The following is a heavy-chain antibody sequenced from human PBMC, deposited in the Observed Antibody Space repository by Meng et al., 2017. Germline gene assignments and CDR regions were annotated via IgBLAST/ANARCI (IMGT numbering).Heavy chain of an antibody. CDR2: ISSSGSTI. CDR1: GFTFSSYW. V-gene: IGHV3-48*04. J-gene: IGHJ6*02. CDR3: APGGYYDSSGYPDYYYYGMDV. Sequence: GESLKISCAASGFTFSSYWMSWVRQAPGKGLEWVSYISSSGSTIYYADSVKGRFTISRDNAKNSLYLQMNSLRAEDTAVYYCAPGGYYDSSGYPDYYYYGMDVWGQGTTVTVSS. D-gene: IGHD3-22*01.